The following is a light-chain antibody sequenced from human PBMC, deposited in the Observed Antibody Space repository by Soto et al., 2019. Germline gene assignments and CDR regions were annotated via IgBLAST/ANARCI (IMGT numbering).Light chain of an antibody. J-gene: IGKJ5*01. Sequence: EIVLTQSPATLSLSPGERATLSCRASQSVSSYLAWYQQKPGQAPRLLIYGASSRATGIPDRFSGSGSGTDFTLTISRLEPEDFAVYYCQQYNKWPPITFGQGTRLEIK. CDR2: GAS. CDR1: QSVSSY. V-gene: IGKV3-11*01. CDR3: QQYNKWPPIT.